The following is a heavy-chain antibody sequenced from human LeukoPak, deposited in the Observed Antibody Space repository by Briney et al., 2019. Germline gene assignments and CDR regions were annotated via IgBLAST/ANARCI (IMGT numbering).Heavy chain of an antibody. CDR3: AREGITMVRGVRNNSRGGNYMDV. CDR2: ISAYNGNT. J-gene: IGHJ6*03. V-gene: IGHV1-18*01. CDR1: GYTFTSYG. D-gene: IGHD3-10*01. Sequence: GASVKVSCKASGYTFTSYGISWVRQAPGQGLEWMGWISAYNGNTNCAQKLQGRVTMTTDTSTSTAYMELRSLRSDDTAVYYCAREGITMVRGVRNNSRGGNYMDVWGKGTTVTTSS.